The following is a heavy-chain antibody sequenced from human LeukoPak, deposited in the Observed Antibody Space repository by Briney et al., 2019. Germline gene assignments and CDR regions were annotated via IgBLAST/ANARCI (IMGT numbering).Heavy chain of an antibody. Sequence: ASVKVSCKASGGTSNSHAISWVRQAPGQGLEWMGRIIPNLGTTNRAQNFQDRVTLTADKATNTAYMELTSLTSDDTAVYYCATTNDGGGYQWGDFFDFWGQGTLVTVSS. CDR3: ATTNDGGGYQWGDFFDF. CDR1: GGTSNSHA. J-gene: IGHJ4*02. V-gene: IGHV1-69*04. D-gene: IGHD3-22*01. CDR2: IIPNLGTT.